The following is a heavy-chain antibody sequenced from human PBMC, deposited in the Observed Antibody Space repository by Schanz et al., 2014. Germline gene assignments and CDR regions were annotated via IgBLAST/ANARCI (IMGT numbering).Heavy chain of an antibody. CDR3: ARELPGVVAFDF. D-gene: IGHD7-27*01. CDR2: INSVGSNT. J-gene: IGHJ3*01. CDR1: GFTFSAYA. V-gene: IGHV3-23*03. Sequence: EVQLLESGGGLVQPGGSLRLSCAASGFTFSAYAMTWVRQIPGKGLVWVARINSVGSNTDYADSVRGRITMSRDNSKNTMYLQINNLRADDTAVYYCARELPGVVAFDFWGQGTMVTVSS.